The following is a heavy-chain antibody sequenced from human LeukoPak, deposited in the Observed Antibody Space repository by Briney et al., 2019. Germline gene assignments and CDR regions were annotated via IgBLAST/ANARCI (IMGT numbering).Heavy chain of an antibody. V-gene: IGHV1-24*01. D-gene: IGHD3-9*01. Sequence: ASVKVSCKVSGYTLTELSMHWVRQAPGKGLEWMGGFDPEDGETIYAQKFQGRVTMTEDTSTDTAYMELSNLRSEDTAVYYCATDTTFDWLLGSIYYYYGMDVWGQGTTVTVSS. J-gene: IGHJ6*02. CDR2: FDPEDGET. CDR3: ATDTTFDWLLGSIYYYYGMDV. CDR1: GYTLTELS.